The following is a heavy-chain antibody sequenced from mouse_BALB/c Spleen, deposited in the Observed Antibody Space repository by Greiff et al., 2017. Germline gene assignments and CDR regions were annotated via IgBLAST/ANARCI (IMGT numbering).Heavy chain of an antibody. Sequence: LQQPGSELVRPGASVKLSCKASGYTFTSYWMDWVKQRPGQGLEWIGNIYPGSGSTNYDEKFKSKATLTVDTSSSTAYMQLSSLTSEDSAVYYCTRLFYAMDYWGQGTSVTVSS. V-gene: IGHV1S22*01. CDR3: TRLFYAMDY. CDR1: GYTFTSYW. CDR2: IYPGSGST. J-gene: IGHJ4*01.